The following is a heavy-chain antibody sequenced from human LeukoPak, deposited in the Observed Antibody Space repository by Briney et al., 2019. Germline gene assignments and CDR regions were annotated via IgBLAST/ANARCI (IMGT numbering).Heavy chain of an antibody. CDR1: GFTFSSYS. D-gene: IGHD6-13*01. J-gene: IGHJ4*02. CDR3: AREGIAAAPDY. V-gene: IGHV3-48*04. CDR2: ISSSGSTI. Sequence: GGSLRLSCAASGFTFSSYSMNWVRQAPGKGLEWVSYISSSGSTIYYADSVKGRFTISRDNAKNSLYLQMNSLRAEDTAVYYCAREGIAAAPDYWGQGTLVTVSS.